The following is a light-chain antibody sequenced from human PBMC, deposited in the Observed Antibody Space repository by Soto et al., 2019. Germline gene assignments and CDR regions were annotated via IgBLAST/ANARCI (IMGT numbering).Light chain of an antibody. J-gene: IGKJ5*01. V-gene: IGKV3-15*01. CDR2: GAS. Sequence: ERRLSAATRSVSPGGRATLSCRASQSVSSNLAWYQQKPGQAPRLLIYGASTRATGIPARFSGSGSGTEFTLTISRLEPEDFAVYYCQQYGSNRITVGQGTRLEIK. CDR3: QQYGSNRIT. CDR1: QSVSSN.